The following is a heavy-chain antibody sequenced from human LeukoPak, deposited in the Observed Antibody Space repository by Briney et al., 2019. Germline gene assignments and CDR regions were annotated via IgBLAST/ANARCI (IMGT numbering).Heavy chain of an antibody. CDR1: GGTFSSYA. Sequence: SVKVSCKASGGTFSSYAISWVRQAPGQGLEWMGGIIPIFGTANYAQKFQGRATITTDESTSTAYMGLSSLRSEDTAVYYCASKRRGYSGYDEVFDYWGQGTLVTVSS. V-gene: IGHV1-69*05. D-gene: IGHD5-12*01. CDR2: IIPIFGTA. J-gene: IGHJ4*02. CDR3: ASKRRGYSGYDEVFDY.